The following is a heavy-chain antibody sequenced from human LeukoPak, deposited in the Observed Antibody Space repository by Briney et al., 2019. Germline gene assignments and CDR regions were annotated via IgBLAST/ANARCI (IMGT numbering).Heavy chain of an antibody. Sequence: GESLKISCKGSGDTFANYWIGWVRQRPGKGLEWMGNIYPGDSETRYSPSFKDQVVISADKSINTAYVQWSSLRASDTAIYYCARLGGLHCSGERCYTGAEYFQSWGQGTLVIVSS. CDR3: ARLGGLHCSGERCYTGAEYFQS. D-gene: IGHD2-15*01. V-gene: IGHV5-51*01. CDR1: GDTFANYW. CDR2: IYPGDSET. J-gene: IGHJ1*01.